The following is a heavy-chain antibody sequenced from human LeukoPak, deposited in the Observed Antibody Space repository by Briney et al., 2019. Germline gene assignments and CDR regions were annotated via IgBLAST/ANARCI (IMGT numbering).Heavy chain of an antibody. CDR1: GGSISPYY. CDR3: ARRTYFDL. J-gene: IGHJ2*01. Sequence: SETLSLTCSVSGGSISPYYWSWIRQPPGKGLEWIGYIYDSGSTTYNPSLKSRVTISVDTSKNQFSLKLSTVTAADTAVYYCARRTYFDLWGRGTLVTVSS. V-gene: IGHV4-59*08. CDR2: IYDSGST.